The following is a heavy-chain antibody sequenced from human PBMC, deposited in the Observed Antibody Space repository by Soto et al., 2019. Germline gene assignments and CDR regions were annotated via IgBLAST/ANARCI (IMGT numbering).Heavy chain of an antibody. CDR2: INPSGGST. Sequence: ASVKVSCKASGYTFTSYYMHWVRQAPGQGLEWMGIINPSGGSTSYAQKFQGRVTMTRDTSTSTVYMELSSLRSEDAAVYYCARDLGLTYYDFWSGYYGLAYWGQGTLVTVSS. J-gene: IGHJ4*02. CDR3: ARDLGLTYYDFWSGYYGLAY. V-gene: IGHV1-46*01. CDR1: GYTFTSYY. D-gene: IGHD3-3*01.